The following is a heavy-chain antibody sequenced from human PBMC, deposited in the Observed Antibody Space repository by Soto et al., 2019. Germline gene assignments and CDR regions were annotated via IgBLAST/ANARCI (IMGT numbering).Heavy chain of an antibody. V-gene: IGHV4-30-2*03. J-gene: IGHJ5*02. D-gene: IGHD3-3*01. CDR3: ARHLQGIRGLRWFDP. CDR1: GDSLSSGGYS. Sequence: SETLSLTCSVSGDSLSSGGYSWTWIRQPPGKGLEWIGSIYYSGSTYYNPSLKSRVTISVDTSKNQFSLKLSSVTAADTAVYYCARHLQGIRGLRWFDPWGQGTLVTVSS. CDR2: IYYSGST.